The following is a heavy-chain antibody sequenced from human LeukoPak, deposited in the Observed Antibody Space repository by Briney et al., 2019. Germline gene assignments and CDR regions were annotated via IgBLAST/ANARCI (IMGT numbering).Heavy chain of an antibody. CDR1: GGSISSSSYY. J-gene: IGHJ6*03. Sequence: SETLSLTCTVSGGSISSSSYYWGWIRQPPGKGLEWIGSIYYSGSTYYNPSLKSRVTISVDTSKNQFSLKLSSVTAADTAVYYCARHNGDFWSGSPSLYYYYYYMDVWGKGTTVTVSS. V-gene: IGHV4-39*01. CDR2: IYYSGST. D-gene: IGHD3-3*01. CDR3: ARHNGDFWSGSPSLYYYYYYMDV.